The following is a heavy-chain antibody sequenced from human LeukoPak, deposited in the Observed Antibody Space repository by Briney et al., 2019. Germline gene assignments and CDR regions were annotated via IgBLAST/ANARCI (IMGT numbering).Heavy chain of an antibody. CDR2: IFVADSDI. J-gene: IGHJ4*02. V-gene: IGHV5-51*01. CDR1: GYSLTSYW. Sequence: GESLKISCKGSGYSLTSYWIGWVRQMPGKGLEWMGVIFVADSDIRYSPSFRGQVTISADKPINTAYLQWSSLKASDTAIYYCARQLYSSGWFDYWGQGTLVTVSS. D-gene: IGHD6-19*01. CDR3: ARQLYSSGWFDY.